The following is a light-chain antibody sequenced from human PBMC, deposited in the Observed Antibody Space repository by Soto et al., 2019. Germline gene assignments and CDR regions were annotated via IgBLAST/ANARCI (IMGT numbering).Light chain of an antibody. V-gene: IGKV3-15*01. CDR3: QQYNNWPRT. Sequence: EVVMTQSPATLSVSPGERATLSCRASQSVSSNLAWYQQKPGQAPRLLIYAASTRATGFPARFSGTGSGTEFTLTISSLQSEDFAVYFCQQYNNWPRTLGQGTKVDI. CDR1: QSVSSN. J-gene: IGKJ1*01. CDR2: AAS.